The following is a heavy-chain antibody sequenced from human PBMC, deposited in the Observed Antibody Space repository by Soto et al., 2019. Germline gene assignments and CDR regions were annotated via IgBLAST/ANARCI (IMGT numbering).Heavy chain of an antibody. CDR2: IYNAEST. CDR1: GGSISAYY. J-gene: IGHJ6*03. D-gene: IGHD3-3*01. Sequence: QVQVQESGPGVVEPSETLSLTCTVSGGSISAYYWSWIRQPPGKGLEWIGYIYNAESTKYNPSLDSLVTVSADTSKNQFSLKLSSVTSADTAVYYCGRRGRLLEYFSMDVWGRGTTVTVSS. V-gene: IGHV4-59*01. CDR3: GRRGRLLEYFSMDV.